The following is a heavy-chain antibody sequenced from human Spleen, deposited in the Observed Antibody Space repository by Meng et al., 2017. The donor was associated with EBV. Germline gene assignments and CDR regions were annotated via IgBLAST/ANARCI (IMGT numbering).Heavy chain of an antibody. V-gene: IGHV4-4*02. Sequence: VDLQESGPGLVKPSGTLSPTSAVSGGSINSSHWWNWLRQPPGKGLEWIGEIYHSGSTNYNPSLKSRVTISVDKSRNQFSLELSSVTAADTAIYYCAIKGSLAPIAAAGAIDYWGQGTLVTVSS. CDR1: GGSINSSHW. J-gene: IGHJ4*02. CDR2: IYHSGST. D-gene: IGHD6-13*01. CDR3: AIKGSLAPIAAAGAIDY.